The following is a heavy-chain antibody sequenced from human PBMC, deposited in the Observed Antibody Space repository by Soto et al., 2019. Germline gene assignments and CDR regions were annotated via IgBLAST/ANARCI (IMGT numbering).Heavy chain of an antibody. CDR2: ISGSGDGT. J-gene: IGHJ4*02. Sequence: EVQVLEAGGGLVQPGGSLRLSCAASGFTFSSYAMSWVRQAPGKGLEWVSAISGSGDGTYYADSVKGRFTISRDNSTSTLYLQMTSLRAEDTARYYCAKRHFPMIVVVEDYWGQGTLVTVSS. D-gene: IGHD3-22*01. V-gene: IGHV3-23*01. CDR3: AKRHFPMIVVVEDY. CDR1: GFTFSSYA.